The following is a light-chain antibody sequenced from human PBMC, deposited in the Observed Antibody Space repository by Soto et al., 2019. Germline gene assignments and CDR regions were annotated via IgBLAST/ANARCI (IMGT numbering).Light chain of an antibody. J-gene: IGKJ4*01. CDR1: QTVGSS. CDR3: QQHNAWPRT. Sequence: EIVLTQSPATLSVSPGERATLSCRARQTVGSSLVWYQPNPGQAPRLLIYGASTRAAGIPARFSGSGSGTDVTRTISSRQSEDCAVDYCQQHNAWPRTFGGGTEVEIK. CDR2: GAS. V-gene: IGKV3-15*01.